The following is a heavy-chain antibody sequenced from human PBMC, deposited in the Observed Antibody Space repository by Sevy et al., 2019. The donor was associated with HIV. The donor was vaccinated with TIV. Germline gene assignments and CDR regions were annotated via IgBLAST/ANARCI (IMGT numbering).Heavy chain of an antibody. CDR3: ARSGGPSDFDY. CDR1: GFTFSSYW. Sequence: GGSLRLSCAASGFTFSSYWMHWVRQAPGKGLVWVSRINSDGSSTSYADSVKGRFTISRDNDKNTLYLQMNSLRAEDTAVYYCARSGGPSDFDYWGQGTLVTVSS. D-gene: IGHD3-10*01. V-gene: IGHV3-74*01. J-gene: IGHJ4*02. CDR2: INSDGSST.